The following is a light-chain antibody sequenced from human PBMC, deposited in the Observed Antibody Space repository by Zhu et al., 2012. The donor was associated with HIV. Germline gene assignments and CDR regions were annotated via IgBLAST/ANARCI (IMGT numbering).Light chain of an antibody. CDR3: HQYNNWPLWT. Sequence: ETVMTQSPATLSVSPGERATLSCRASQSVSSNLAWYQKKPGQAPRLLIYGASTRPPGIRARFSGSGSGTEFTLTISSLQSEDFAVYYCHQYNNWPLWTFGQGTKVEI. V-gene: IGKV3-15*01. J-gene: IGKJ1*01. CDR2: GAS. CDR1: QSVSSN.